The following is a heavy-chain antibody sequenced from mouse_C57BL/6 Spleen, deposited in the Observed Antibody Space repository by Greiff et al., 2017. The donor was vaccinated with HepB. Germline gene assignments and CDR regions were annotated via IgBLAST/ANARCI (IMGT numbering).Heavy chain of an antibody. J-gene: IGHJ3*01. Sequence: EVQLQQSGPELVKPGASVKISCKASGYTFTDYYMNWVKQSHGKSLEWIGDINPNNGGTRYNQKFKGKATLTVDKSSSTAYMELRSLTSEDSAVYYGAGTLICYESKAWFAYWGQGTLVTVSA. V-gene: IGHV1-26*01. D-gene: IGHD2-4*01. CDR2: INPNNGGT. CDR3: AGTLICYESKAWFAY. CDR1: GYTFTDYY.